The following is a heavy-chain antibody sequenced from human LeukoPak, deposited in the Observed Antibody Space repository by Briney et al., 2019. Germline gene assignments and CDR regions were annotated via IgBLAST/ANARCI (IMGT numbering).Heavy chain of an antibody. CDR1: GFTFSSYS. V-gene: IGHV3-21*01. D-gene: IGHD1-1*01. J-gene: IGHJ4*02. Sequence: GGSLRLTCAASGFTFSSYSMNWVRQAPGKGLEWVSSISSSSSYIYYAASVKGRFTISRDNAKNSLYLQMNRLRAEDTAVYYCARERQLERLAFGKEGSAFDYWGQGTLVTVSS. CDR2: ISSSSSYI. CDR3: ARERQLERLAFGKEGSAFDY.